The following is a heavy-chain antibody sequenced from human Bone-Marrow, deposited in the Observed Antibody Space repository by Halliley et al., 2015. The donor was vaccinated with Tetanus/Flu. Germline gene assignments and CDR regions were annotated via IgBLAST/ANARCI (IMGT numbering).Heavy chain of an antibody. D-gene: IGHD6-13*01. V-gene: IGHV4-4*02. J-gene: IGHJ4*02. Sequence: TLSLTCAISFGSITSANWWSWVRQPPGRGLEWIGVVYHGGNTHYNPSLNSRVTISVDKSNNQFSLRLSPVTAADTAVYYCASHLPTPGTRGFDYWGQGALVSVSS. CDR1: FGSITSANW. CDR3: ASHLPTPGTRGFDY. CDR2: VYHGGNT.